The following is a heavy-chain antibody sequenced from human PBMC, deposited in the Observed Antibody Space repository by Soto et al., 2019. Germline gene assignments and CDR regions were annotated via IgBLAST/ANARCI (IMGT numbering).Heavy chain of an antibody. J-gene: IGHJ6*02. CDR2: IYHSGST. V-gene: IGHV4-4*02. Sequence: SETLSLTCAVSGGSISSSNWWSWVRQPPGKGLEWIGEIYHSGSTNYNPSLKSRVTISVDKSKNQLSLKLSSVTAADTAVYYCASPSGKYSYYYYGMDVWGQGTTVTVSS. CDR3: ASPSGKYSYYYYGMDV. D-gene: IGHD6-25*01. CDR1: GGSISSSNW.